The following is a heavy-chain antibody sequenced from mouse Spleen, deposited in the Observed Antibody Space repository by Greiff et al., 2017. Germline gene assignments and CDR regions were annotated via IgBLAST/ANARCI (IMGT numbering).Heavy chain of an antibody. CDR1: GYTFTDYY. CDR2: INPNNGGT. V-gene: IGHV1-26*01. D-gene: IGHD4-1*01. Sequence: EVQLQQSGPELVKPGASVKISCKASGYTFTDYYMNWVKQSHGKSLEWIGDINPNNGGTSYNQKFKGKATLTVDKSSSTAYMELRSLTSEDSAVYYCATGWYFDVWGAGTTVTVSS. CDR3: ATGWYFDV. J-gene: IGHJ1*01.